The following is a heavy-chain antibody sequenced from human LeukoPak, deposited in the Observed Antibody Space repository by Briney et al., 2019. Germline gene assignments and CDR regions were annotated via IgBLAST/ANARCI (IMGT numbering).Heavy chain of an antibody. CDR2: IIPIFGTA. J-gene: IGHJ6*02. D-gene: IGHD2-2*01. CDR3: AITGVPVDMPYYYYGMDV. Sequence: SVKVSCKASGGTFSSYAISWVRQAPGQGLEWMGGIIPIFGTANYAQKFQGRVTITADESTSTVYMELSSLRSEDTAVYYCAITGVPVDMPYYYYGMDVWGQGTTVTVSS. V-gene: IGHV1-69*01. CDR1: GGTFSSYA.